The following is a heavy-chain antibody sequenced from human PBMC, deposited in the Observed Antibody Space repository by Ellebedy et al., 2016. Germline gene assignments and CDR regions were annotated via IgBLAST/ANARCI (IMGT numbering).Heavy chain of an antibody. D-gene: IGHD4-23*01. Sequence: GESLKISCKVSGYSFTNNWIGWVRQMPGKGLEWLGIINPGDSDTRYIPSFQGQVTISADKSINTVYLQWSSLQASDTALYYCARSGVGSNPYYYYGMDVWGQGTTVTVSS. V-gene: IGHV5-51*01. CDR3: ARSGVGSNPYYYYGMDV. CDR2: INPGDSDT. CDR1: GYSFTNNW. J-gene: IGHJ6*02.